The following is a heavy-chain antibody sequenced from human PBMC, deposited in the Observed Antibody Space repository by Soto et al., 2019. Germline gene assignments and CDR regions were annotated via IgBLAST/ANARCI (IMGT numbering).Heavy chain of an antibody. Sequence: SETLSLTCTVSGGSITNYYWSWIRQPPGKGLEWIGYVYSSGSTSYNPSLKSRVTISVDTSKKQFSLKLTSVTAADTALYYCARSYYDSRGSSVDYWGQGTLVTVSS. CDR3: ARSYYDSRGSSVDY. CDR1: GGSITNYY. J-gene: IGHJ4*02. V-gene: IGHV4-59*01. D-gene: IGHD3-22*01. CDR2: VYSSGST.